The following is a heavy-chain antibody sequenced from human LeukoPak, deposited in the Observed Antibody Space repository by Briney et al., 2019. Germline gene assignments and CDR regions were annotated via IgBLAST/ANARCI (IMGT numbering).Heavy chain of an antibody. Sequence: ASVKVSCKASGGTFSSYAISWVRQAPGQGLEWMGGIIPIFGTANYAQKFQGRVTNTTDESTSTAYMELSSLRSEETAVYYCATTISSSWFEPSDYWGQGTLVTVSS. CDR1: GGTFSSYA. V-gene: IGHV1-69*05. J-gene: IGHJ4*02. D-gene: IGHD6-13*01. CDR2: IIPIFGTA. CDR3: ATTISSSWFEPSDY.